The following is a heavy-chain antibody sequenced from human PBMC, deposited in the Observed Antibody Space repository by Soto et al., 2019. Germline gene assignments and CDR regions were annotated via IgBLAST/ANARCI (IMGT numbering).Heavy chain of an antibody. J-gene: IGHJ6*02. Sequence: SETLSLTCTVSGGSISSYYWSWIRQPPGKGLEWIGCIYYSGSTNYNPSLKSRVTISVDTSKNQFSLKLSSVTAADTAVYYCAGLDYTLGMDVWGQGTTVTVSS. CDR2: IYYSGST. D-gene: IGHD4-4*01. CDR3: AGLDYTLGMDV. V-gene: IGHV4-59*01. CDR1: GGSISSYY.